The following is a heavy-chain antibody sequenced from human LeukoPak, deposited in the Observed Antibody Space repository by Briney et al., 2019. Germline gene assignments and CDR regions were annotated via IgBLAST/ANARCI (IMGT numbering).Heavy chain of an antibody. CDR1: GFTFSSYA. J-gene: IGHJ4*02. CDR3: ARVECSSGWYGY. V-gene: IGHV3-64*01. CDR2: ISSNGGST. D-gene: IGHD6-19*01. Sequence: GGSLRLSCAASGFTFSSYAMHWVRQAPGKGLEYVSAISSNGGSTYYANSAKGRFTISRNNSKNPLYLQRGSLSARDTVVFYCARVECSSGWYGYWGQGALVTVSS.